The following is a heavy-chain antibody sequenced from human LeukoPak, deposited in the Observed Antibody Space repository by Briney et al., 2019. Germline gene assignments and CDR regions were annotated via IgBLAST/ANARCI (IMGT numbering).Heavy chain of an antibody. J-gene: IGHJ4*01. CDR1: GFTFSSYA. V-gene: IGHV3-23*01. CDR3: ANGGPPADY. D-gene: IGHD3-16*01. Sequence: GGSLTLSCAASGFTFSSYAMSWVRQAPGKGLEWVSAFSGSGGSTYYADSVKGRFTISRDNSKNTLYLQMHSLRAEDTAVYYCANGGPPADYWGXGTLVTVSS. CDR2: FSGSGGST.